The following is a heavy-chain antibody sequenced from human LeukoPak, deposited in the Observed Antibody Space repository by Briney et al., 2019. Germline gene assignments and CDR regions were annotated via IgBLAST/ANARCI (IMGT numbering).Heavy chain of an antibody. Sequence: ASVKVSFKASGYTFTSYYMHWVRQAPGQGLEWMGIINPSGGSTSYAQKFQGRVTMTRDTSTSTVYMELSSLRSEDTAVYYCARDLLYAFGGRPPGGFDPWGQGTLVTVSS. J-gene: IGHJ5*02. CDR2: INPSGGST. CDR3: ARDLLYAFGGRPPGGFDP. CDR1: GYTFTSYY. V-gene: IGHV1-46*01. D-gene: IGHD2-15*01.